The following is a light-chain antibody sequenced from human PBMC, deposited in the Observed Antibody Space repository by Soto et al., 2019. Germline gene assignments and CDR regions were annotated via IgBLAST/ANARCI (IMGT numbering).Light chain of an antibody. CDR2: ETS. Sequence: IQWTQSPSSLSASVGDRVTVTCRASQGIDSYLAWHQQRPGKVPQLLIYETSILQSGVSSRFSGSGSGTDFTLTISSLKDEDFATYYCQQTRSYTSTFGGGTKVDIK. V-gene: IGKV1-9*01. CDR1: QGIDSY. CDR3: QQTRSYTST. J-gene: IGKJ4*01.